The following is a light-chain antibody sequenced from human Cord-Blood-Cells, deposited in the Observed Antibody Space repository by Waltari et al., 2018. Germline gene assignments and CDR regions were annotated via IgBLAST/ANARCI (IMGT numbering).Light chain of an antibody. CDR3: CSYAGSNVV. CDR1: SSDVGRSNL. CDR2: EGS. Sequence: QSALTQPASVSGSPGQSITISCTGTSSDVGRSNLVSWYQQHPGKAPKLMIYEGSKRPSGVSNRFSGSKSGNTASLTISGLQAEDEADYYCCSYAGSNVVFGGGTKLTVL. J-gene: IGLJ2*01. V-gene: IGLV2-23*01.